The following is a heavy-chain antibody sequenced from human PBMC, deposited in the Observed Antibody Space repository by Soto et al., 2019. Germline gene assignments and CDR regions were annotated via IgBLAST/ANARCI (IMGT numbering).Heavy chain of an antibody. V-gene: IGHV3-7*03. CDR3: ARAAYYDILTGYFAYYGMDV. CDR2: IKQDGSEK. J-gene: IGHJ6*02. Sequence: GGSLRLSCAASGFTFSSYWMSWVRQAPGKGLEWVANIKQDGSEKYYVDSVKGRFTISRDNAKNSLYLQMNSLRAEDTAVYYCARAAYYDILTGYFAYYGMDVWGQGTTVTVSS. D-gene: IGHD3-9*01. CDR1: GFTFSSYW.